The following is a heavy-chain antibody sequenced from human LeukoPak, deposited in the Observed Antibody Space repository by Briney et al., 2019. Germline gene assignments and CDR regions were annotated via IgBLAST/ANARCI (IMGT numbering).Heavy chain of an antibody. D-gene: IGHD6-25*01. J-gene: IGHJ1*01. V-gene: IGHV3-30*18. CDR3: AKEPTSYSSGWYFQH. Sequence: GGSLRLSCAASGFTFSNYGMQWVRQAPGKGLEWVAVISHEGTTTFYADSVKGRFTISRDNSKNTLDLQMYSLRAEDTAVYYCAKEPTSYSSGWYFQHWGQGTLVTVSS. CDR2: ISHEGTTT. CDR1: GFTFSNYG.